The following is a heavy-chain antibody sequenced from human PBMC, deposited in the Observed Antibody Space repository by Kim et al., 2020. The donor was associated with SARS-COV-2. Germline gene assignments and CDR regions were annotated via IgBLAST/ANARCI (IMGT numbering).Heavy chain of an antibody. Sequence: SETLSLTCTVSGGSIRSSSYYWGWIRQPPGKGLEWIGSIYYTGSTYYNPSLKSRVTISVDTSKNQFSLKLSSLTAADTAVYYCARHFYGYSYDFPFDYWGQGTLVTVSS. CDR1: GGSIRSSSYY. V-gene: IGHV4-39*01. CDR3: ARHFYGYSYDFPFDY. J-gene: IGHJ4*02. CDR2: IYYTGST. D-gene: IGHD5-18*01.